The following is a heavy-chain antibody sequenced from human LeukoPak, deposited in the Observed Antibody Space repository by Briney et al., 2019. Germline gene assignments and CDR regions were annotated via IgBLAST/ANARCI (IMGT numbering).Heavy chain of an antibody. CDR1: GGSIRSSSYY. CDR3: VRGQGAFGGYEWANWFDP. Sequence: PSETLSLTCTVSGGSIRSSSYYWAWIRQPRRKGLEWITTGHYSGSTFYNPSLKSRLTLSIDTSKNLFSLQVTSVTAADTAMYYCVRGQGAFGGYEWANWFDPWGQGTLVTVSS. D-gene: IGHD5-12*01. J-gene: IGHJ5*02. CDR2: GHYSGST. V-gene: IGHV4-39*02.